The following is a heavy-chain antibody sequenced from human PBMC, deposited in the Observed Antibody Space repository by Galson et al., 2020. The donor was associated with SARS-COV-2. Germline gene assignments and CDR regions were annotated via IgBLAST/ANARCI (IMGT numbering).Heavy chain of an antibody. CDR1: GGSISSGNYY. CDR2: IYYPGST. CDR3: ARDRSGYAAFDI. J-gene: IGHJ3*02. D-gene: IGHD2-2*01. Sequence: SETLYLTCTVSGGSISSGNYYWSWIRQPPGKGLEYIGYIYYPGSTYYNPSLKSRVTISLDTSKNQFSLKLTSVTAADTAVYYCARDRSGYAAFDIWGLGTMVTVSS. V-gene: IGHV4-30-4*01.